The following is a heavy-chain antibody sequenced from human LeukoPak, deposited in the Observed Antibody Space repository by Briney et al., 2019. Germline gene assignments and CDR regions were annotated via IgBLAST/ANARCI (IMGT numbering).Heavy chain of an antibody. V-gene: IGHV1-69*01. CDR1: GGTFSSYA. CDR3: ARAFSQYYDILTGYHSFDY. D-gene: IGHD3-9*01. Sequence: SVKVSCKASGGTFSSYAISWVRQAPGQGLEWMGGIIPIFGTANYAQKFQGRVTITADESTSTAYMELSSLRPEDTAVYYCARAFSQYYDILTGYHSFDYWGQGTLVTVSS. CDR2: IIPIFGTA. J-gene: IGHJ4*02.